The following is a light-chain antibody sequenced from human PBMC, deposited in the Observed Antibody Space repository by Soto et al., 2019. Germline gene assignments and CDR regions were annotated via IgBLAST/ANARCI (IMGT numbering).Light chain of an antibody. J-gene: IGLJ3*02. V-gene: IGLV2-23*01. CDR2: EGT. Sequence: QSALTQPASVFGSPGQSITISCTGTSSDVGSYNLVSWYQQHPGKAPKLIIYEGTKRPSGVSNRFSGSKSGNTASLTISGLQAEDEADYYCCSYATTHTWMFGGGTKLTVL. CDR1: SSDVGSYNL. CDR3: CSYATTHTWM.